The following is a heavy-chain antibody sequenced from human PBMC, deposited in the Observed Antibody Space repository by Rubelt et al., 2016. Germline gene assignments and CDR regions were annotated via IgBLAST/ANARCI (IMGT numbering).Heavy chain of an antibody. V-gene: IGHV3-64*04. CDR1: GFTLSSHT. CDR2: ISSNGGST. Sequence: VQLVESGGGLVQPGGSVRLSCSASGFTLSSHTMHWVRQAPGKGLEYVSGISSNGGSTNYADPVKGRFTISRDNSKNTLYLEMNGLRAEDTAVYYCARGTLGYLDLWGRGTLVTVSS. CDR3: ARGTLGYLDL. J-gene: IGHJ2*01. D-gene: IGHD2-2*01.